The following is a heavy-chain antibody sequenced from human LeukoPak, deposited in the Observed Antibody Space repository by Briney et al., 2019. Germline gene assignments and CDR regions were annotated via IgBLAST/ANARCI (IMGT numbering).Heavy chain of an antibody. D-gene: IGHD2-2*02. J-gene: IGHJ5*02. CDR1: GGSISSYY. Sequence: SETLSLTCTVSGGSISSYYWSWIRQPPGKGLEWIGYIYYSGSTNYNPSLKSRVTISVDTSKNQFSLKLSSVTAADTAVYYCATLGCSSTSCYTLNWFDPWGQGTLVTVSS. V-gene: IGHV4-59*01. CDR3: ATLGCSSTSCYTLNWFDP. CDR2: IYYSGST.